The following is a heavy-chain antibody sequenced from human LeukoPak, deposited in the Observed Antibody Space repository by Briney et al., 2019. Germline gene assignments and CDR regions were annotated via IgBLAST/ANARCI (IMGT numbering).Heavy chain of an antibody. D-gene: IGHD3-10*01. CDR2: TSKDGSDK. Sequence: PGRSLRLSCAASGFAFSGHAMHWVRQVPGKGLEWVAVTSKDGSDKYYADSVKGRFTISRDNSRNSLYLQMNSLRADDTAVYYCAKDPDSETLWSGPFDYWGQGTLVTVSS. J-gene: IGHJ4*02. CDR3: AKDPDSETLWSGPFDY. V-gene: IGHV3-30*18. CDR1: GFAFSGHA.